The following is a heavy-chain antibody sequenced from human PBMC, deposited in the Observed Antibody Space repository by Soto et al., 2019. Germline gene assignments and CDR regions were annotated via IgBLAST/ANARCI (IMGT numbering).Heavy chain of an antibody. CDR1: GGTFSSYA. CDR3: ARVDLSSPAAIRFDY. J-gene: IGHJ4*02. CDR2: IIPIFGTA. V-gene: IGHV1-69*01. Sequence: QVQLVQSGAEVKKPGSSVKVSCKASGGTFSSYAISWVRQAPGQGLEWMGGIIPIFGTANYAQKFQGRVTMTEDDSTSTADMELSSLRYEQTAVYYCARVDLSSPAAIRFDYWGQGTLVNVSS. D-gene: IGHD2-2*01.